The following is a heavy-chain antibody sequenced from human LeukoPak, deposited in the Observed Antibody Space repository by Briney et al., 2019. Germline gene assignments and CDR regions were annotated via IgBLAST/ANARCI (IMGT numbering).Heavy chain of an antibody. CDR1: GGSISSYY. D-gene: IGHD2-2*01. J-gene: IGHJ6*01. CDR2: IYYSGST. V-gene: IGHV4-59*01. Sequence: SETLSLTCTVSGGSISSYYWSWIRQPPGKGLEWVGYIYYSGSTNYNPSLKSRVTISVDTSKNQFSLKLSSVTAADTAVYYCARELLYCRSTSCYRHGMDVSGEGSTVTASS. CDR3: ARELLYCRSTSCYRHGMDV.